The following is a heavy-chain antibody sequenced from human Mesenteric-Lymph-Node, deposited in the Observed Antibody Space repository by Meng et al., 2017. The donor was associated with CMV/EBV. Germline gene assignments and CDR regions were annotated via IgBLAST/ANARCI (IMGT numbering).Heavy chain of an antibody. Sequence: ASVKVSCKASGYTFTSYDINWVRQATGQGLEWMGWMNPNSGNTGYAQKFQGRVTMTRNTSISTAYMELSSLRSEDTAVYYCARTSPYYDFWSGYTSYYYYGMDVWGQGTTVTVSS. V-gene: IGHV1-8*01. J-gene: IGHJ6*02. CDR1: GYTFTSYD. D-gene: IGHD3-3*01. CDR2: MNPNSGNT. CDR3: ARTSPYYDFWSGYTSYYYYGMDV.